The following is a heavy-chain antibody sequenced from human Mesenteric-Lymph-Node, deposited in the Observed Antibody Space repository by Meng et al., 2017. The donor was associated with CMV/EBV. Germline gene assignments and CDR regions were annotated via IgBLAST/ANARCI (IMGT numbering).Heavy chain of an antibody. CDR2: ISAYNGNT. J-gene: IGHJ4*02. CDR3: ARDSPRFVVVPAANDY. Sequence: SGGTFSSYAISWVRQAPGQGLEWMGWISAYNGNTNYAQKLQGRVTMTTDTSTTTAYMELRSLRSDDTAVYYCARDSPRFVVVPAANDYWGQGTLVTVSS. V-gene: IGHV1-18*01. D-gene: IGHD2-2*01. CDR1: GGTFSSYA.